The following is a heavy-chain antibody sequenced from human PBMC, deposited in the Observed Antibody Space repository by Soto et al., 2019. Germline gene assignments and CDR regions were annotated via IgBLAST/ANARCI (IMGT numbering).Heavy chain of an antibody. CDR3: ARGDPMVAVSPTPGLNWLDP. J-gene: IGHJ5*02. V-gene: IGHV4-30-4*01. CDR1: GGSISSGDYY. Sequence: PSETLSLTCTFSGGSISSGDYYWSWIRQPPGKGLEWIGYIYYSGSTNYNPSLKSRVTISVDTSKNQFSLKLSSVTAADTAVYYCARGDPMVAVSPTPGLNWLDPWGQGTLVTVSS. D-gene: IGHD2-15*01. CDR2: IYYSGST.